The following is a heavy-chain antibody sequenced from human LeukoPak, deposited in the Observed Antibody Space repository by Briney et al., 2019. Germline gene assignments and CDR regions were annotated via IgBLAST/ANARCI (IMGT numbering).Heavy chain of an antibody. CDR3: AGSGSYYPIDY. J-gene: IGHJ4*02. Sequence: SETLSLTCTVSGGSISSYYWSWIRQPPGKGLERIGYIYYSGSTNYNPSLKSRVTISVDTSKNQFSLKLSSVTAADTAVYYCAGSGSYYPIDYWGQGTLVTVSS. CDR1: GGSISSYY. V-gene: IGHV4-59*01. CDR2: IYYSGST. D-gene: IGHD3-10*01.